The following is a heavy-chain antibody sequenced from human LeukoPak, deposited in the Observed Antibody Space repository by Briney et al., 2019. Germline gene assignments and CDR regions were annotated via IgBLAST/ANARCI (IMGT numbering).Heavy chain of an antibody. CDR1: GGSISSGGYY. Sequence: SQTLSLTCTVSGGSISSGGYYWSWIRQHPGKGLEWIGYIYYSGSTYYNPSLKSRVTISVDTSKNQFSLKLSSVAAADTAVYYRARDSVVPAAIGGWYFDLWGRGTLVTVSS. CDR3: ARDSVVPAAIGGWYFDL. V-gene: IGHV4-31*03. D-gene: IGHD2-2*01. CDR2: IYYSGST. J-gene: IGHJ2*01.